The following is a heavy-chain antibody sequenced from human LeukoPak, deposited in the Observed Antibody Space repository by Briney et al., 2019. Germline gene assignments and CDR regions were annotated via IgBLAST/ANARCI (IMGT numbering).Heavy chain of an antibody. CDR1: GGSISSSNW. V-gene: IGHV4-4*02. J-gene: IGHJ4*02. CDR3: ARVGYSSGWRVDY. Sequence: PSETLSLTCAVSGGSISSSNWWSGVRQPPGKGREGIGEIYHSGSTNYNPSLKSRVTISVDKSKNQFSLKLSSVTAADTAVYYCARVGYSSGWRVDYWGQGTLVTVS. D-gene: IGHD6-19*01. CDR2: IYHSGST.